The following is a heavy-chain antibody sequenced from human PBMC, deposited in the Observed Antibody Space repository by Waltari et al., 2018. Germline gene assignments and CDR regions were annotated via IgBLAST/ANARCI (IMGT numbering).Heavy chain of an antibody. CDR3: AKDLQAAYWGIVYYYGMDV. J-gene: IGHJ6*02. D-gene: IGHD7-27*01. Sequence: QVQLVESGGGVVQPGRSLRLSCAASGFTFSSYGMHWVRQAPGKGLEWVAVISYDGSNKYYADSVKGRFTISRDNSKNTLYLQMNSLRAEDTAVYYCAKDLQAAYWGIVYYYGMDVWGQGTTVIVSS. CDR2: ISYDGSNK. CDR1: GFTFSSYG. V-gene: IGHV3-30*18.